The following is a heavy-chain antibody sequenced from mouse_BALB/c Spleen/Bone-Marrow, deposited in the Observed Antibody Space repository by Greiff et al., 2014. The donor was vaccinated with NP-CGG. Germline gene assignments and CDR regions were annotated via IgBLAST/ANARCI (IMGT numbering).Heavy chain of an antibody. Sequence: VKLMESGAELMKPGASVKISCKAPGYTFSSYWIEWAKQRPGHGLEWIGEILPGSGSTNYNEKFKGKATFTADTSSITAYMQLSSLTSEDSAVYYCARASWDYWGQGTSVTVSS. V-gene: IGHV1-9*01. CDR2: ILPGSGST. CDR1: GYTFSSYW. CDR3: ARASWDY. J-gene: IGHJ4*01. D-gene: IGHD6-1*01.